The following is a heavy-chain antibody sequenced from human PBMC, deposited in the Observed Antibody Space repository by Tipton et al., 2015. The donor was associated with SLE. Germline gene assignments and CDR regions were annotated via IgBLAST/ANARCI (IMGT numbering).Heavy chain of an antibody. CDR2: ISYDGSNK. J-gene: IGHJ4*02. Sequence: SLRLSCAASGFTFSSYGMHWVRQAPGKGLEWVAVISYDGSNKYYADSVKGRFTIPRDNSKNTLYLRMNSLRAEDTAVYYCARDLGSWGFDYWCQGTLVTVSS. D-gene: IGHD2-15*01. CDR1: GFTFSSYG. CDR3: ARDLGSWGFDY. V-gene: IGHV3-30*03.